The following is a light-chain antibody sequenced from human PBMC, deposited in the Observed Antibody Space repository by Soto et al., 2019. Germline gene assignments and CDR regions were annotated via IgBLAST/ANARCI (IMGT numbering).Light chain of an antibody. CDR2: TAS. Sequence: DIQMTQSPSSLSASVGDRVTITCRASQSITEHLNWYQQKSGEAPKLLIYTASNLQSGVPSRFSGRGSETESTLTISSLQPEDFATYYGQQSYSTLLTFGQGTKLEVK. J-gene: IGKJ1*01. V-gene: IGKV1-39*01. CDR3: QQSYSTLLT. CDR1: QSITEH.